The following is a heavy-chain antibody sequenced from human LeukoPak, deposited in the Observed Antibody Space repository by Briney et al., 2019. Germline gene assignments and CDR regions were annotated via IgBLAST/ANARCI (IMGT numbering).Heavy chain of an antibody. CDR2: INDDGSDT. Sequence: PGGSLRLSCAASGFTFGNYWMHWVRQAPGKGLVWVSRINDDGSDTSYADSVKGRFTMSRDNAKNTLYLQMDSLRVEDTAVYYCTRDQYTSSSHWGQGTLVTVSS. J-gene: IGHJ4*02. V-gene: IGHV3-74*01. CDR1: GFTFGNYW. D-gene: IGHD6-19*01. CDR3: TRDQYTSSSH.